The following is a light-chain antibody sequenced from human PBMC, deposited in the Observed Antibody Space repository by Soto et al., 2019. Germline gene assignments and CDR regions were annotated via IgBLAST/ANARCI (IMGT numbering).Light chain of an antibody. V-gene: IGKV1-27*01. CDR1: QAISNY. CDR3: QRYNNAPWT. Sequence: DIQVTQSPSSLSASIGDRVTITCRASQAISNYLAWYQQKPGKGPTLLIYAASTLQSGVPSRFSGSGSGTEFTLTSSSLQPDDVATYYCQRYNNAPWTFGQGTKVEIK. J-gene: IGKJ1*01. CDR2: AAS.